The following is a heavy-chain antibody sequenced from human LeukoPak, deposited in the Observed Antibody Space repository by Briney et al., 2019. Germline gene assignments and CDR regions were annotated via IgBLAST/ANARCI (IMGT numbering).Heavy chain of an antibody. CDR2: INPNSGGT. J-gene: IGHJ5*02. V-gene: IGHV1-2*06. CDR1: GYTFTDYC. Sequence: GASVKVSCKASGYTFTDYCMYWVRQAPGQGLEWMGRINPNSGGTDYAQNFQGRVTMTRDTSISTAYMELSRLRSDDTAVYYCARGYCSGGTCYLVENWFDPWGQGTLVTVSS. D-gene: IGHD2-15*01. CDR3: ARGYCSGGTCYLVENWFDP.